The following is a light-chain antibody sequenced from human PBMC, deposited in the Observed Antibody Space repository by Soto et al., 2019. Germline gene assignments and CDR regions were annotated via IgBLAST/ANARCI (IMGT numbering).Light chain of an antibody. Sequence: IVFTQSPCTLSLSPGERDTLSCRASQSVNSDYLAWFQQKPGQAPRLLIYGASTRTTGIPDRFSGSGSGTDFTLTIGRLEPGDFAVYYCLHYGGSPLTFGQGTRLEIK. CDR2: GAS. CDR1: QSVNSDY. V-gene: IGKV3-20*01. J-gene: IGKJ5*01. CDR3: LHYGGSPLT.